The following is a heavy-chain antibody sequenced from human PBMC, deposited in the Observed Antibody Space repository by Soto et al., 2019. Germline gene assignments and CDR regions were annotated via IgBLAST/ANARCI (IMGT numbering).Heavy chain of an antibody. Sequence: VQLVQTGAEWKKPGESLTISCKPSGYSFSTYWISWVRQRPGKCLEWMGRINPGSSYINYSPSFEGHVTMSVDKSTNTFYLQWSSLEAADSAMYYCGRTWPAPGQGIGFYYGMDGWGQGTTVTVSS. CDR3: GRTWPAPGQGIGFYYGMDG. CDR2: INPGSSYI. V-gene: IGHV5-10-1*03. D-gene: IGHD2-2*01. CDR1: GYSFSTYW. J-gene: IGHJ6*02.